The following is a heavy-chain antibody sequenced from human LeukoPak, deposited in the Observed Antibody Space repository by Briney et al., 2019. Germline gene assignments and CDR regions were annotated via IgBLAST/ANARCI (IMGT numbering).Heavy chain of an antibody. J-gene: IGHJ4*02. CDR1: AFTFSSYW. V-gene: IGHV3-74*01. D-gene: IGHD4-17*01. CDR2: INRDGIST. Sequence: HPGGSLRLSCAASAFTFSSYWMHSVRQAPGKGLVWVSRINRDGISTSYADSVKGRFTISRNNAKNTLYLQMNSLRAEDTAVYYCAKGGATVIDYWGQGTLVTVSS. CDR3: AKGGATVIDY.